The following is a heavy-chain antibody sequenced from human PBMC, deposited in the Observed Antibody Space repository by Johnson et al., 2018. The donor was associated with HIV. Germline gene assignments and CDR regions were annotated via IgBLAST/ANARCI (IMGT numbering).Heavy chain of an antibody. V-gene: IGHV3-66*01. CDR3: ARDGQLGAFDI. J-gene: IGHJ3*02. Sequence: VQLVESGGGVVQPGRSLRLSCAASGFTFSSYAMHWVRQAPGKGLEWVSVIYSGGSTYYADSVKGRFTISRDNSKNTLYLQMNSLRAEDTAVYYCARDGQLGAFDIWGQGTMVTVSS. D-gene: IGHD1-1*01. CDR2: IYSGGST. CDR1: GFTFSSYA.